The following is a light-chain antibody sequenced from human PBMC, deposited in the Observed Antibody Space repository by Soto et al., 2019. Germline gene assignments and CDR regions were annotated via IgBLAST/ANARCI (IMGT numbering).Light chain of an antibody. J-gene: IGKJ4*01. Sequence: IQLTQSPACVSTSVGDRVTITYRASQGIGSYLAWYQQKPGEAPKLLIFAASTLQSGVPSRFSGSGSGTDFTLTISSLQAEDFATYYCQQLSTYPSTFGGGTKVDIK. V-gene: IGKV1-9*01. CDR1: QGIGSY. CDR2: AAS. CDR3: QQLSTYPST.